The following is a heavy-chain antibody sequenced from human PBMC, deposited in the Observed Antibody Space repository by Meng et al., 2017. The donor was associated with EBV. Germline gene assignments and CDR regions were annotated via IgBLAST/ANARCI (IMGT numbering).Heavy chain of an antibody. D-gene: IGHD3-3*01. V-gene: IGHV4-39*01. J-gene: IGHJ5*02. CDR1: VDSISSRSYH. CDR3: ARVSFYDYWSGYSFNWFDP. Sequence: QLQLYQSGPGLVKPSETLSLTCTVAVDSISSRSYHWGWIRQSPGKGLEWIGNVYYSGNSYYNPSLKSRVTISVDTSKNQFYLKLISVTAADTAVYFCARVSFYDYWSGYSFNWFDPWGQGTLVTVSS. CDR2: VYYSGNS.